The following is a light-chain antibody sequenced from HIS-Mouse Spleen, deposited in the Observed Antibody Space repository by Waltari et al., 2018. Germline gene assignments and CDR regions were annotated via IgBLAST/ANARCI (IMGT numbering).Light chain of an antibody. CDR1: KLGAKY. V-gene: IGLV3-1*01. CDR3: QAWDSSTAVV. CDR2: QDS. Sequence: SYELTQPPSVSVSPGQTASITCPGHKLGAKYACWYQQKPGQSPVLVIYQDSKRPSGIPERFSGSNSGNTATLTISGTQAMDEADYYCQAWDSSTAVVFGGGTKLTVL. J-gene: IGLJ2*01.